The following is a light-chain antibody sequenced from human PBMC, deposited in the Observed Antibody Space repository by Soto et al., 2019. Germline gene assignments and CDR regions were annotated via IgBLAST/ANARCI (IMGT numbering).Light chain of an antibody. CDR2: DVS. CDR3: QQRSNWLT. Sequence: EFVLTQSPATLSLSPGERATLSCRASQSVSTSLAWYQQKPGQAPRLLIYDVSNRATDIPARFSGSGSGTDLTLTISSLEPEDFAVYYCQQRSNWLTFGGGTKVDIK. J-gene: IGKJ4*01. CDR1: QSVSTS. V-gene: IGKV3-11*01.